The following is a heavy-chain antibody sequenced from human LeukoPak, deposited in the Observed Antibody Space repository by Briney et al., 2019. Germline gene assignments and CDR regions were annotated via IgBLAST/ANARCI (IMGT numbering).Heavy chain of an antibody. J-gene: IGHJ3*02. V-gene: IGHV1-18*01. D-gene: IGHD1-26*01. CDR1: GYTFTSYG. CDR3: ARASGSYFIGYAFDI. Sequence: ASVKVSCKASGYTFTSYGISWVRQAPGQGLEWMGWISAYNGNTNYAQKLQGRVTMTTDTSTSTAYMELRSLRSDDTAVYYCARASGSYFIGYAFDIWGQGTMVTVSS. CDR2: ISAYNGNT.